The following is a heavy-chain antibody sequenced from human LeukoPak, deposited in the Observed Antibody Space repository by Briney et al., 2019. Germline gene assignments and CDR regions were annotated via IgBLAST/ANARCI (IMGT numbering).Heavy chain of an antibody. V-gene: IGHV3-23*01. Sequence: PGGSLRLSCAASGFTFSSYAMSWVRQAPGKGLEWVSAISGSGGSTYYADSVKGRFTISRDNSKNTLYLQMNSLRAEDTAVYYCAKDPSRRSGVVITAFDYWGQGTLVTVSS. CDR2: ISGSGGST. J-gene: IGHJ4*02. CDR1: GFTFSSYA. CDR3: AKDPSRRSGVVITAFDY. D-gene: IGHD3-3*01.